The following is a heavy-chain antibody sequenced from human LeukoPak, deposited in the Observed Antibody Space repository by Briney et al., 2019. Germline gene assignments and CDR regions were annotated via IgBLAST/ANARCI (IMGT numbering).Heavy chain of an antibody. Sequence: GASVKVSCKVSGYTLTELPMHWVRQAPGKGLEWMGGFDPEDGETIYAQKFQGRVTMTEDTSTDTAYMELSSLRSEDTAVYYCATLGIAVAGTDQNDYWGQGTLVTVSS. J-gene: IGHJ4*02. CDR1: GYTLTELP. CDR2: FDPEDGET. D-gene: IGHD6-19*01. CDR3: ATLGIAVAGTDQNDY. V-gene: IGHV1-24*01.